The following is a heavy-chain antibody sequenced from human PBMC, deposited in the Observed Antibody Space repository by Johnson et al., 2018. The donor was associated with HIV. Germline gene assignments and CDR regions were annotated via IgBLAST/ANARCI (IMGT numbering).Heavy chain of an antibody. V-gene: IGHV3-30*04. D-gene: IGHD1-26*01. J-gene: IGHJ3*02. CDR3: ARDMGGATFDDAFDI. CDR1: GFTFSSYA. CDR2: ISYDGSNK. Sequence: QVQLVESGGGVVQPGRSLRLSCAASGFTFSSYAMHWVRQAPGKGLEWVAVISYDGSNKYYADSVKGRFTISRDNSKNTQYLQRNSLRAEDTAVYDCARDMGGATFDDAFDIWGQGTMVTVSS.